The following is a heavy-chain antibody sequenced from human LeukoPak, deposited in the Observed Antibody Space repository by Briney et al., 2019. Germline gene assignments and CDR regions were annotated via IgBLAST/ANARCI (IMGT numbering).Heavy chain of an antibody. D-gene: IGHD7-27*01. Sequence: GGSLRLSCAASGFTLSSYSMNWLRQDPGKGLEWVSSISSSSSYIYYAESVKGRFTISRDNAKNSLYLQMNSLRAEDTAVYYCARHRTLGPFDYWGQGTLVTVSS. CDR2: ISSSSSYI. CDR3: ARHRTLGPFDY. CDR1: GFTLSSYS. V-gene: IGHV3-21*01. J-gene: IGHJ4*02.